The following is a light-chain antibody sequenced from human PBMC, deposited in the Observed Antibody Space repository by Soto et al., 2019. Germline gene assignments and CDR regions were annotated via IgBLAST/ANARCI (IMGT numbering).Light chain of an antibody. CDR1: QSVSSSY. CDR3: QQFGSSSWT. J-gene: IGKJ1*01. Sequence: ESVLTQSPGTLSLSPGEKATLSCRASQSVSSSYLAWYQQKPGQAPRLLIYGASSSATGIPDRFSGSGSGTDFTLTVSRLEPEDFAVYYCQQFGSSSWTFGQGTKWIS. CDR2: GAS. V-gene: IGKV3-20*01.